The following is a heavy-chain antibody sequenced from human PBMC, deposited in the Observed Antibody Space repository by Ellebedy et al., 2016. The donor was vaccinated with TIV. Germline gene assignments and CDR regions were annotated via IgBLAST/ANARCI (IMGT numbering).Heavy chain of an antibody. D-gene: IGHD3-3*01. CDR2: ISYDGSNK. CDR1: GFTFSSYA. Sequence: GESLKISCVDSGFTFSSYAMHWVRQAPGKGLEWVAVISYDGSNKYYADSVKGRFTISRDNSKNTLYLQMNSLRAEDTAVYYCARDVAYYDFWSGYYTLEGTNWFDPWGQGTLVTVSS. V-gene: IGHV3-30-3*01. CDR3: ARDVAYYDFWSGYYTLEGTNWFDP. J-gene: IGHJ5*02.